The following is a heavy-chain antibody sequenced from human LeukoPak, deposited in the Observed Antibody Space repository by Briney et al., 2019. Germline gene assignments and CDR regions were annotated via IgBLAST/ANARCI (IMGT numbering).Heavy chain of an antibody. D-gene: IGHD3-10*01. J-gene: IGHJ4*02. CDR3: ARADGITMVRGVPLYDY. CDR2: MNPNSGNT. CDR1: GYTFTSYD. Sequence: ASVKVSCKASGYTFTSYDINWVRQATGQGLEWMGWMNPNSGNTGYAQKFQGRVTITADESTSTAYMELSSLRSEDTAVYYCARADGITMVRGVPLYDYWGQGTLVTVSS. V-gene: IGHV1-8*01.